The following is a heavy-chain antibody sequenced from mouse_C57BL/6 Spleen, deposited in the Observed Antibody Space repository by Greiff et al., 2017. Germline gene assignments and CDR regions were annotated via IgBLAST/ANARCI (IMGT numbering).Heavy chain of an antibody. Sequence: DVKLVESGGGLVKPGGSLKLSCAASGFTFSDYGMHWVRQAPEKGLEWVAYISSGSSTIYYADTVKGRFTISRDNAKNTLFLQLTSLRSEDTAIYYCARPYYYGRSFFADWGQGTLVTVSA. CDR2: ISSGSSTI. D-gene: IGHD1-1*01. CDR1: GFTFSDYG. CDR3: ARPYYYGRSFFAD. V-gene: IGHV5-17*01. J-gene: IGHJ3*01.